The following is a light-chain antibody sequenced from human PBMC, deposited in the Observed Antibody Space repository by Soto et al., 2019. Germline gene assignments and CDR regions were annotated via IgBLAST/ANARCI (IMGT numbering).Light chain of an antibody. V-gene: IGKV1-27*01. J-gene: IGKJ4*01. CDR3: QKYNSAPLT. CDR1: QGIAPY. Sequence: DVQMTQSPSSLSAFVGDRVTITCRASQGIAPYLAWFQQKPGKVPKLLIYATSTLQSGVPSRFSGSGSGTDFTLTISSLQPEDVATYYCQKYNSAPLTLGGGTKVDI. CDR2: ATS.